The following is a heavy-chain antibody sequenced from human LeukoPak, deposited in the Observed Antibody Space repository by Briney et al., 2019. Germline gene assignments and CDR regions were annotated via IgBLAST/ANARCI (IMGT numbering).Heavy chain of an antibody. Sequence: ASVKVSCKASGYTFTGYYMHWVRQAPGQGLEWMGWINPNSGGTNCAQKFQGRVTMTRDTSISTAYMELSRLRSDDTAVYYCAPTRGSGWYLDYWGQGTLVTVSS. CDR1: GYTFTGYY. V-gene: IGHV1-2*02. CDR3: APTRGSGWYLDY. J-gene: IGHJ4*02. CDR2: INPNSGGT. D-gene: IGHD6-19*01.